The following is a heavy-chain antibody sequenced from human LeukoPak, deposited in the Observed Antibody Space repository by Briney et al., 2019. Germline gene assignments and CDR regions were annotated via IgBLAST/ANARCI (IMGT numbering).Heavy chain of an antibody. J-gene: IGHJ4*02. CDR3: YDSSGSAAFDH. V-gene: IGHV5-51*01. CDR2: IYPGDSDT. Sequence: KHGESLKISCKGSGYSFTSYWIGWVRPMPGKGLEWMGIIYPGDSDTRYSPSFQGQVTISADKSITTAYLQWSSLKAPDTAIYYCYDSSGSAAFDHWGQGTLVTVSS. CDR1: GYSFTSYW. D-gene: IGHD3-22*01.